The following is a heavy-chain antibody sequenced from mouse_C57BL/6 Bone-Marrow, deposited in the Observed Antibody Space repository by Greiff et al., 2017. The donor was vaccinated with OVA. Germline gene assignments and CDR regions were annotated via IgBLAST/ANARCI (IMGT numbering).Heavy chain of an antibody. Sequence: QVQLKQSGAELVGPGTSVKMSCKASGSTFTNYWLGWAKQRPGPGLECIGDIYPGGGYTNYNEKFKGKATLTADKSSSTAYMQFSSLTSEDSAIYYCARNDYDGTWFAYWGQGTLVTVSA. V-gene: IGHV1-63*01. CDR3: ARNDYDGTWFAY. CDR2: IYPGGGYT. D-gene: IGHD2-4*01. CDR1: GSTFTNYW. J-gene: IGHJ3*01.